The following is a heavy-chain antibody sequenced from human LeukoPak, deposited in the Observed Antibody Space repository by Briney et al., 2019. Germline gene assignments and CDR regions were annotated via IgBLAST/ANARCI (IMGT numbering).Heavy chain of an antibody. CDR2: ISAGWINVYNGNT. CDR1: GYTFISYG. D-gene: IGHD2-15*01. CDR3: ARFRSLGYCSGGTCSSYFDY. Sequence: ASVKVSCKASGYTFISYGISWVRQAPGQGLEWMGWISAGWINVYNGNTNYAQKFQGRVTMTTDTSTSTAYMELRSLRSDDTAVYYCARFRSLGYCSGGTCSSYFDYWGQGTLVTVSS. V-gene: IGHV1-18*01. J-gene: IGHJ4*02.